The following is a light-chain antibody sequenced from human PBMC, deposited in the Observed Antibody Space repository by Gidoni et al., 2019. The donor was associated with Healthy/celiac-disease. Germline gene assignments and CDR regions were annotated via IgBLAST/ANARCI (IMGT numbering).Light chain of an antibody. J-gene: IGKJ3*01. CDR2: GAS. CDR1: QSVSSN. V-gene: IGKV3-15*01. CDR3: QQYNNWPLT. Sequence: EIVMTQSPATLSVSPGERSTLPCRASQSVSSNLAWYQQKPGQAPRLLIDGASSRATGIPARFSGSRSGTEFTLTISSLQSEDFAVYYCQQYNNWPLTFGPGTKVDIK.